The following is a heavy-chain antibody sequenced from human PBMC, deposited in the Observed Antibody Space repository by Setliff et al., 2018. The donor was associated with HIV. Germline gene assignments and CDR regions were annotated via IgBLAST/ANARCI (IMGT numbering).Heavy chain of an antibody. V-gene: IGHV1-46*01. CDR1: GYYPSIDY. Sequence: GASVKVSCKTFGYYPSIDYMHWVRQAPGRGLEWLGVVHPFHDILGSNADYAQKFQGRISITWDSSGNTLFLESGPLRSDDSATYYCVRAFDQDFHNWGQGTVVTVSS. J-gene: IGHJ1*01. D-gene: IGHD3-9*01. CDR3: VRAFDQDFHN. CDR2: VHPFHDILGSNA.